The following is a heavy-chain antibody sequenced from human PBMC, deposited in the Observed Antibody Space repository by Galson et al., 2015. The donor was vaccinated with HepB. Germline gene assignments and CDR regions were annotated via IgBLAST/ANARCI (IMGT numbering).Heavy chain of an antibody. J-gene: IGHJ5*02. CDR2: IIPIFGTA. D-gene: IGHD2-15*01. V-gene: IGHV1-69*13. Sequence: SVKVSCKASGGTFSSYAISWVRQAPGQGLEWMGGIIPIFGTANYAQKFQGRVTITADESTSTAYMELSSLRSEDTAVYYCARVNYPYCSGGSCYVVDPWGQGTLVTVSS. CDR3: ARVNYPYCSGGSCYVVDP. CDR1: GGTFSSYA.